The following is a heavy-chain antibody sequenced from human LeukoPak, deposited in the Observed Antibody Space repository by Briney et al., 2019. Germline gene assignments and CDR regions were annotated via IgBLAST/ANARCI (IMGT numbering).Heavy chain of an antibody. Sequence: GGSLRLFCAASGFTFSSYSMNWVRQAPGKGLEWVSSISSSSSYIYSADSVKGRFTISRDNAKNSLYLQMNTLRAEDTAVYYCARAPGLGSSSWYSYWGQGTLVTVSS. CDR1: GFTFSSYS. CDR2: ISSSSSYI. CDR3: ARAPGLGSSSWYSY. J-gene: IGHJ4*02. V-gene: IGHV3-21*01. D-gene: IGHD6-13*01.